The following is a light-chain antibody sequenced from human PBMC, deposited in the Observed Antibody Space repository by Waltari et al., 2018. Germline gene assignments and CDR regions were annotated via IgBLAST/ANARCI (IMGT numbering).Light chain of an antibody. J-gene: IGKJ4*01. V-gene: IGKV3-11*01. Sequence: EIVLTQSPATLSLSPGERATLSCRPSLSVYSHLVWYQQKPGQAPRLIIYDASKRATGIPARFTGSGSGTDFTLTISSLDPEDFGVYYCQQGSNMPLTFGGGTKVEIK. CDR2: DAS. CDR1: LSVYSH. CDR3: QQGSNMPLT.